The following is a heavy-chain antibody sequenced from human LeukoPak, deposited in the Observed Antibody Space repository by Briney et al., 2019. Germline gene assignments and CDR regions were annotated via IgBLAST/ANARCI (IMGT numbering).Heavy chain of an antibody. CDR2: IKSKTEGGTT. V-gene: IGHV3-15*01. D-gene: IGHD4-17*01. CDR1: GFTFRNAW. J-gene: IGHJ6*02. Sequence: PGGSLRLSCAASGFTFRNAWMSWVRQAPGKGREWVGRIKSKTEGGTTDYAAPVKGRLTISRDDSKNTLYLQMNSLKTEDTAVYYCTTVPGSTVTKFYYYYYGMDVWGQGTTVTVSS. CDR3: TTVPGSTVTKFYYYYYGMDV.